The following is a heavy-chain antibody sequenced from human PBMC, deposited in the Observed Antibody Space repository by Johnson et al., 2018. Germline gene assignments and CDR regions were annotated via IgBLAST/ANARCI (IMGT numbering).Heavy chain of an antibody. CDR2: ISYDGSDN. D-gene: IGHD3-10*01. Sequence: VQLQESGGGVVQPGNSLRLSCAASGFTLSGYGMHWVRQAPGKGLEWVALISYDGSDNYYADSVKGRFPITRDTSKNTLYLQMNSLRAEDTAVYYGAKDGGLRSTLWYYGMDVWGQGTTVTVSS. CDR3: AKDGGLRSTLWYYGMDV. J-gene: IGHJ6*02. V-gene: IGHV3-30*18. CDR1: GFTLSGYG.